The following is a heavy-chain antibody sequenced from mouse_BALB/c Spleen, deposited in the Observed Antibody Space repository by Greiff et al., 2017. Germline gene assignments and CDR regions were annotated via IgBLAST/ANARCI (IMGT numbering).Heavy chain of an antibody. V-gene: IGHV5-17*02. CDR3: ARRDDYAWFAY. J-gene: IGHJ3*01. CDR1: GFTFSSFG. CDR2: ISSGSSTI. Sequence: DVKLVESGGGLVQPGGSRKLSCAASGFTFSSFGMHWVRQAPEKGLEWVAYISSGSSTIYYADTVKGRFTISRDNPKNTLFLQMTSLRSEDTAMYYCARRDDYAWFAYWGQGTLVTVSA. D-gene: IGHD2-4*01.